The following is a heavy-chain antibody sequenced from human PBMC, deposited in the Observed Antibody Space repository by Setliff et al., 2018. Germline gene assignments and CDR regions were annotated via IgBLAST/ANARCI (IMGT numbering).Heavy chain of an antibody. J-gene: IGHJ3*02. V-gene: IGHV3-33*01. CDR2: IWSDGSKE. D-gene: IGHD7-27*01. CDR3: ARDFHLGIGDGFDI. CDR1: GYSFTSYW. Sequence: GESLKISCKGSGYSFTSYWIGWVRQAPGKGLEWVALIWSDGSKEKYVDSVKGRFTISRDNSKNTLYLQMNSLRAEDTAIYYCARDFHLGIGDGFDIWGQGTMVTVSS.